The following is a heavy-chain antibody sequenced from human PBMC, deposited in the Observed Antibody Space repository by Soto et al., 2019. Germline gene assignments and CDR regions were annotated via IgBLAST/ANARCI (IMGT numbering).Heavy chain of an antibody. V-gene: IGHV6-1*01. CDR3: ARGLLGGSPSDYYFDY. CDR1: GDSVSSNSAA. D-gene: IGHD6-6*01. J-gene: IGHJ4*02. Sequence: SQTLSLTCAISGDSVSSNSAAWNWIRQSPSRALEWLGRTYYRSKWYNDYAVSVKSRITINPDTSKNQFSLQLNSVTPEDTAVYYCARGLLGGSPSDYYFDYWGQGTLVTVSS. CDR2: TYYRSKWYN.